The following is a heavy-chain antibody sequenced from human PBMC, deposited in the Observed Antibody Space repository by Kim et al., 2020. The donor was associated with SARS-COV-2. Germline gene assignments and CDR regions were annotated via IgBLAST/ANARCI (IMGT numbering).Heavy chain of an antibody. V-gene: IGHV3-23*01. CDR3: AKAGGSGSYYSLKGDYYFDH. CDR2: ISGSGSHT. Sequence: GGSLRLSCAVSGFTFRTYAMTWVRQAPGKGLEWVSTISGSGSHTYYADSMKGRFTISRDNSQNTVYLQLNSLRGDDTAIYYCAKAGGSGSYYSLKGDYYFDHWGQGTLVTVSS. D-gene: IGHD3-10*01. J-gene: IGHJ4*02. CDR1: GFTFRTYA.